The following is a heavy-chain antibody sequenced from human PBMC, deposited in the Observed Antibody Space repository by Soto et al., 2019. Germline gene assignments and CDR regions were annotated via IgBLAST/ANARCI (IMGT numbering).Heavy chain of an antibody. CDR3: ARAVAVAVDFDY. Sequence: QVQLVQSGAEEKKPGASVKVSCKASGYTFTGYAMHWVRQAPGQRLEWMGWINAGNGNTKYSQKFQGRVTITSDTSASTAYMALSSLRSEDTAVYYCARAVAVAVDFDYWGQGTLVTVSS. D-gene: IGHD6-19*01. V-gene: IGHV1-3*05. CDR2: INAGNGNT. J-gene: IGHJ4*02. CDR1: GYTFTGYA.